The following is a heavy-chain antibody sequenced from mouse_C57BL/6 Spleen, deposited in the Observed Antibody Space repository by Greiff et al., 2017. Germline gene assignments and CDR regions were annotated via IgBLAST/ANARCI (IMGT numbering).Heavy chain of an antibody. CDR2: IYPSDSET. Sequence: QVQLQQPGAELVRPGSSVKLSCKASGYTFTSYWMDWVKQRPGQGLEWIGNIYPSDSETHYNQKFKDKATLTVDKSSSTAYMQLSSLTSEDSAVYYCARPNGRGGAMDYWGQGTSVTVSS. V-gene: IGHV1-61*01. CDR3: ARPNGRGGAMDY. CDR1: GYTFTSYW. J-gene: IGHJ4*01. D-gene: IGHD1-1*01.